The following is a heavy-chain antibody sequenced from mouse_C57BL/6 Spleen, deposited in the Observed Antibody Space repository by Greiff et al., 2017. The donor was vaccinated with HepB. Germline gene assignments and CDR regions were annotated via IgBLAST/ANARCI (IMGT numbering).Heavy chain of an antibody. CDR3: ASLDDGYDAMDY. V-gene: IGHV3-6*01. D-gene: IGHD2-3*01. CDR1: GYSITSGYY. J-gene: IGHJ4*01. CDR2: ISYDGSN. Sequence: DVQLQESGPGLVKPSQSLSLTCSVTGYSITSGYYWNWIRQFPGTKLEWMGDISYDGSNNYNPSLKNRISITRDTSKNQFFLKLNSVTTEDTATYYCASLDDGYDAMDYWGQGTSVTVSS.